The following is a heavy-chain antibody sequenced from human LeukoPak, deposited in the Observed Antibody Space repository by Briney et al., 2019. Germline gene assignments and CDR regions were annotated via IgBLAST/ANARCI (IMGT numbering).Heavy chain of an antibody. CDR3: ARAGTCSGGSCYSFVGELLNWFDP. CDR2: INPSGGST. J-gene: IGHJ5*02. D-gene: IGHD2-15*01. CDR1: GYTFTSYY. V-gene: IGHV1-46*01. Sequence: GASVKVSCKASGYTFTSYYMHWVRQAPGQGLEWMGIINPSGGSTSYAQKFQGRVTMTRDTSTSTVYMELSSLRSEDTAVYYCARAGTCSGGSCYSFVGELLNWFDPWGQGTLVTVSS.